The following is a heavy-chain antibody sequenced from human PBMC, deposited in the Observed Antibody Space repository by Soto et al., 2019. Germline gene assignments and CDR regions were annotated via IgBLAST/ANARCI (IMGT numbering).Heavy chain of an antibody. J-gene: IGHJ4*02. CDR1: GFSLNTRGVG. D-gene: IGHD6-19*01. CDR2: IHWDDEK. CDR3: AYRPIVLGSGWNFDF. Sequence: QITLKESGPTLVIPTQTLTLTCTFSGFSLNTRGVGVGWIRQPPGKALEWVALIHWDDEKRYSPSLRNTLTITKDTSKNQVVLIMTNMDPVDTATYYWAYRPIVLGSGWNFDFWGQGILVTVSS. V-gene: IGHV2-5*02.